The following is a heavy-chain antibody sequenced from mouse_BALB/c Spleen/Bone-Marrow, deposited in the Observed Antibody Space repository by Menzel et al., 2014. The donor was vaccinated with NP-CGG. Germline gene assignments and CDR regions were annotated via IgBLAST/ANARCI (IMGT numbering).Heavy chain of an antibody. CDR3: AFITAIAY. Sequence: EVKLMESGGDLVEPGGPLKLSCAASGFTFSSYGMSWVRQTPDKRLEWVATVGGGDSYTYYPDLVKGRFTISRDIAKNTLYLHMSSLKSEDTAMYYCAFITAIAYWGQGTLVTVSA. CDR2: VGGGDSYT. V-gene: IGHV5-6*01. D-gene: IGHD1-1*01. J-gene: IGHJ3*01. CDR1: GFTFSSYG.